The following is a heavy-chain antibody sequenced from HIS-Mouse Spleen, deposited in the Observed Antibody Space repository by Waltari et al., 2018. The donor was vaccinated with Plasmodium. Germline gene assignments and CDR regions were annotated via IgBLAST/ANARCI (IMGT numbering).Heavy chain of an antibody. Sequence: EVQLLESGGGLVQPGGSLRLSCAASGFTFGSYAMIWVRQAPGKGLEWLTAIRGRGVSTCYSDTVQGRFTISRDNSKNTLYLQMDSLRAEDTAVYYCAKSSKGTGDLWDYWGQGTLVTVSS. CDR1: GFTFGSYA. CDR2: IRGRGVST. CDR3: AKSSKGTGDLWDY. D-gene: IGHD7-27*01. J-gene: IGHJ4*02. V-gene: IGHV3-23*01.